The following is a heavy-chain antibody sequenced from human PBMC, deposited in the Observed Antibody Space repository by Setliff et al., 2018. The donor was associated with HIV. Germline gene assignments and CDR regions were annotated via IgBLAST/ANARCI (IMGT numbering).Heavy chain of an antibody. V-gene: IGHV1-18*01. CDR3: ARQSSGSPEYFQH. D-gene: IGHD1-26*01. Sequence: ASVKVSCKASGYTFTIYDITWVRQAPGQGLEWMGWISAYNGNTNYAQKLQGRVTMTTDTSTSTAYMELRSLRSDDTAVYYCARQSSGSPEYFQHWGQGTLVTVSS. J-gene: IGHJ1*01. CDR1: GYTFTIYD. CDR2: ISAYNGNT.